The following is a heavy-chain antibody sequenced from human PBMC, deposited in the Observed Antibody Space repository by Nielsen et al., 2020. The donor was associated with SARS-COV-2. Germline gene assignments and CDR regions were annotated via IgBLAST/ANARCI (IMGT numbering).Heavy chain of an antibody. Sequence: ASVKVSCKASGYVFASYAIHWVRQAPGQRLEWMGWINAGNGNTKYSQKFEGRVTITRDTSASTAYIELSSLTSEDTAVYFCAREGTGYSNGWFSDYWGQGTLVTVSS. CDR3: AREGTGYSNGWFSDY. D-gene: IGHD6-19*01. V-gene: IGHV1-3*01. CDR1: GYVFASYA. CDR2: INAGNGNT. J-gene: IGHJ4*02.